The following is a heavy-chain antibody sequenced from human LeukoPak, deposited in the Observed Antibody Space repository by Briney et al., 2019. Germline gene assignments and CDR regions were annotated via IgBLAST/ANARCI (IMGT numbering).Heavy chain of an antibody. CDR3: ARGPRRRDGYNLSLFFDY. CDR2: INPSGGST. D-gene: IGHD5-24*01. J-gene: IGHJ4*02. CDR1: GYTFTSYY. Sequence: GASVKVSCKASGYTFTSYYMHWVRQAPGQGLERMGIINPSGGSTSYAQKFQGRVTMTRDTSTSTVYMELSSLRSEDTAVYYCARGPRRRDGYNLSLFFDYWGQGTLVTVSS. V-gene: IGHV1-46*01.